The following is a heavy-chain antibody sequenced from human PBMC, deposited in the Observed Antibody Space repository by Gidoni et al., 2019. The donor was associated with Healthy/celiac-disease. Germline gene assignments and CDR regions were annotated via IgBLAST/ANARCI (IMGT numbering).Heavy chain of an antibody. CDR1: GYTFTSYG. Sequence: QVQLVQSGAEVKKPGASVKVSCKDSGYTFTSYGISWVRQAPGQGLEWMGWISAYNGNTNYTQKLQGRVTMTTDTSTSTAYMELRSLRSDDTAVYYCARDLISGEVTINYFWGSYPSGWFDPWGQGTLVTVSS. J-gene: IGHJ5*02. CDR3: ARDLISGEVTINYFWGSYPSGWFDP. D-gene: IGHD3-16*02. V-gene: IGHV1-18*04. CDR2: ISAYNGNT.